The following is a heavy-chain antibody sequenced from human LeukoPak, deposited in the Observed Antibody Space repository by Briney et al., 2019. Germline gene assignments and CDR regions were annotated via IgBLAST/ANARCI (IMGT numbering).Heavy chain of an antibody. Sequence: PGGSLRLSCAASGFTFSSYAMHWVRQAPGKGLEWVAVISYDGSNKYYADSVKGRFTISRDNSKNTLYLQMNSLRAEDTAVYYCAKGQGTGAYYYGSGSYYNKGPFDYWGQGTLVTVSS. CDR2: ISYDGSNK. CDR1: GFTFSSYA. J-gene: IGHJ4*02. CDR3: AKGQGTGAYYYGSGSYYNKGPFDY. D-gene: IGHD3-10*01. V-gene: IGHV3-30*04.